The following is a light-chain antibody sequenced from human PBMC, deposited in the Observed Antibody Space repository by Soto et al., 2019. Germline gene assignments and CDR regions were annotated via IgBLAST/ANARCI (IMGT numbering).Light chain of an antibody. J-gene: IGKJ1*01. V-gene: IGKV2-30*01. CDR2: KVS. Sequence: DVVMTQSPLSLPVTLGQPASISCRSSQSPLYSDGNTYLSWFQQRPGQSPRRLIYKVSNRDSGVPDRFSGSGSGTDFTLKISRVEAEDVGVYYCMQGTHWPWTFGQETKV. CDR1: QSPLYSDGNTY. CDR3: MQGTHWPWT.